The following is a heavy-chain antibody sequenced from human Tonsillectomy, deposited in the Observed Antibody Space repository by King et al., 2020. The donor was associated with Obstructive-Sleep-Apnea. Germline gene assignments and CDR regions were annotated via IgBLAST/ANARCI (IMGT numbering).Heavy chain of an antibody. D-gene: IGHD6-19*01. J-gene: IGHJ4*02. Sequence: LQLQESGPGLVKPSETLSLTCTVSGGSISSSSYYWGWIRQPPGKGLEWIGSIYYSGSTYYNPSLKSRVTISVDTSKNQFSLKLSSVTAADTAVYYCAIRYSSGWWSYWGQGTLVTVSS. CDR1: GGSISSSSYY. V-gene: IGHV4-39*07. CDR2: IYYSGST. CDR3: AIRYSSGWWSY.